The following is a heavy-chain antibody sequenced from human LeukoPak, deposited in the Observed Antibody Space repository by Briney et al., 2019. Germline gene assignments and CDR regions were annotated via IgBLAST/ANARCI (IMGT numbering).Heavy chain of an antibody. V-gene: IGHV3-30*03. D-gene: IGHD7-27*01. Sequence: GGSLRLSCAASGFIFSTHGIHWVRQAPGKGLEWVSLISYDGSKKYYADSVKGRFTISRDNSKGTLYLQLNSLRAEDTAVYYCAREDDSWGPNNLDLWGQGTMVTVSS. CDR2: ISYDGSKK. CDR3: AREDDSWGPNNLDL. J-gene: IGHJ3*01. CDR1: GFIFSTHG.